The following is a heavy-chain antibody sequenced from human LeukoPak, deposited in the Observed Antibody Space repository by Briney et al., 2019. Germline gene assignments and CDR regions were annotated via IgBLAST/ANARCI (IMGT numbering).Heavy chain of an antibody. CDR2: ISGNGRNT. V-gene: IGHV3-23*01. J-gene: IGHJ4*02. Sequence: GGSLRLSCAASGFTFRTYAMSWVRQAPGKGVEWVSAISGNGRNTYYADSVKGRLTISRHNSKNTLYLQMNSLRVEDTAVYYCARDSPRPPTYYYDSSDFWGQGTLVTVSS. CDR1: GFTFRTYA. D-gene: IGHD3-22*01. CDR3: ARDSPRPPTYYYDSSDF.